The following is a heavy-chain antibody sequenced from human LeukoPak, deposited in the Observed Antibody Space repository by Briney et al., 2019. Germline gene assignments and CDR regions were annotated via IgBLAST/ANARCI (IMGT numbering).Heavy chain of an antibody. CDR1: GGSISSGSYY. CDR2: IYTSEST. Sequence: PSQTLSLTCTVSGGSISSGSYYWRWIRQPAGKGLEWIGRIYTSESTNYNPSLKSRVTISVDTSKHQFSLKLGSVTAADTAVYYCARGRGQLRFLEWLGYFDYWGQGTLVTVSS. V-gene: IGHV4-61*02. D-gene: IGHD3-3*01. CDR3: ARGRGQLRFLEWLGYFDY. J-gene: IGHJ4*02.